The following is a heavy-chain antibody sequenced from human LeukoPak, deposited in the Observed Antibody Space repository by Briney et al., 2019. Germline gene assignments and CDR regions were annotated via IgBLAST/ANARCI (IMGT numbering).Heavy chain of an antibody. Sequence: SETLSLTCTVSGYSISSGYYWGWIRQPPGKGLEWIGYIYYSGSTNYNPSLKSRVTISVDTSKNQFSLKLSSVTAADTAVYYCARARGGYVWGSYRPYYFDYWGQGTLVTVSS. CDR1: GYSISSGYY. V-gene: IGHV4-38-2*02. J-gene: IGHJ4*02. CDR3: ARARGGYVWGSYRPYYFDY. D-gene: IGHD3-16*02. CDR2: IYYSGST.